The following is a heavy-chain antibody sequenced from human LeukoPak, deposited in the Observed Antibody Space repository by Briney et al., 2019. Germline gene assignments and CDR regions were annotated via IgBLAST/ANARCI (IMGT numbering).Heavy chain of an antibody. CDR2: ISGSGGST. CDR1: GFTFSSYG. J-gene: IGHJ4*02. Sequence: PGGSLRLSCAASGFTFSSYGMSWVRQAPGKGLEWVSAISGSGGSTYYADSVKGRFTISRDNSKNTLYLQMNSLRAEDTAVYYCAKVSTFGELPDYFDYWGQGTLVTVSS. CDR3: AKVSTFGELPDYFDY. D-gene: IGHD3-10*02. V-gene: IGHV3-23*01.